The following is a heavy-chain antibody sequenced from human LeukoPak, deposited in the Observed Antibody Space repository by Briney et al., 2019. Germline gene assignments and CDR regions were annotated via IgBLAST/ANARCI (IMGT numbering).Heavy chain of an antibody. J-gene: IGHJ4*02. CDR3: AGDWGTYGSGSYYFDY. CDR2: IIPIFGTA. D-gene: IGHD3-10*01. Sequence: SVKVSCKASGGTFSSHAISWVRQAPGQGLEWAGGIIPIFGTATYAQTFEGRVPITAEEPTTTAYMEVSSLRSEETAVYYCAGDWGTYGSGSYYFDYWGQASLVTVSS. V-gene: IGHV1-69*13. CDR1: GGTFSSHA.